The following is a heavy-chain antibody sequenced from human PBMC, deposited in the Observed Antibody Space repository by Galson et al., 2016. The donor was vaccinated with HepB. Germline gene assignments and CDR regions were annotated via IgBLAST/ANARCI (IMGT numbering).Heavy chain of an antibody. CDR2: IDSDGITT. V-gene: IGHV3-74*01. CDR1: GFTFSSYW. CDR3: ATGGGRRSKYYGMHV. Sequence: SLRLSCAASGFTFSSYWMYWVRQAPGKGLVWVSRIDSDGITTAYADSVKGRFTISRDNAKNTLYLQMNSLSAEDTAVYYCATGGGRRSKYYGMHVWGHGTMVTVSS. D-gene: IGHD1-26*01. J-gene: IGHJ6*02.